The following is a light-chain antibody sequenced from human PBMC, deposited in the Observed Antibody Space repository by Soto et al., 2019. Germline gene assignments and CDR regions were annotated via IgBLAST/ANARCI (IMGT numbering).Light chain of an antibody. Sequence: QALVTQEPSLTVSPGGTVSLSRGASTGAVRSGHYPYRVQQKPGQAPRTLIYDTTKKHSWTPARFSGSLRGGKAALTLTGAQPEDEAEYSCLLSYTRARHVVFRGWT. V-gene: IGLV7-46*01. CDR1: TGAVRSGHY. J-gene: IGLJ2*01. CDR3: LLSYTRARHVV. CDR2: DTT.